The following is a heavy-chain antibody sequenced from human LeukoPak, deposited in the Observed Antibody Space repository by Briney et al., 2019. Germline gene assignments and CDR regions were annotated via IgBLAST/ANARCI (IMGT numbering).Heavy chain of an antibody. CDR3: AKDQGDYIFDY. J-gene: IGHJ4*02. V-gene: IGHV3-23*01. CDR1: GFTFCSYA. CDR2: ISGSGGST. Sequence: GGALRLSCAASGFTFCSYAMSWVRQAPGEGVEWVSAISGSGGSTYYADSVKGRFTISRDNSKNTLYLQMNSLRAEDTAVYYCAKDQGDYIFDYWGQGTLVTVSS. D-gene: IGHD4-17*01.